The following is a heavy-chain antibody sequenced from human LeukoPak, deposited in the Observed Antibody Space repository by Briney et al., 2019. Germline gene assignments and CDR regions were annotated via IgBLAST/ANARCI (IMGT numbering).Heavy chain of an antibody. D-gene: IGHD4-17*01. CDR3: AKEIYGDSTGGRFQH. V-gene: IGHV3-48*01. J-gene: IGHJ1*01. CDR1: GFTFSGYS. CDR2: ISGSSSSI. Sequence: GGSLRLSCAASGFTFSGYSMIWVRQAPGKGLEWVSYISGSSSSIYYADSVKGRFTISRDNAKNSLFLQMNSLGVEDTAVYYCAKEIYGDSTGGRFQHWGQGTLVTVSS.